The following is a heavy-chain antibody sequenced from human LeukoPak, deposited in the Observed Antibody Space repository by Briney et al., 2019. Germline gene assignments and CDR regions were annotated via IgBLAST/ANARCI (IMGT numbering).Heavy chain of an antibody. CDR1: GFAFANFA. V-gene: IGHV3-23*01. D-gene: IGHD5-24*01. J-gene: IGHJ4*02. CDR2: MSGSGDWT. Sequence: GGSLRLSCAASGFAFANFAMSWVRQAPGKGLEWVSTMSGSGDWTYYADSARGRFAISRDNSKNTQYLHMADLRAEDTAVYYCSKDQTGDGFNAIWGQGTLVTVSS. CDR3: SKDQTGDGFNAI.